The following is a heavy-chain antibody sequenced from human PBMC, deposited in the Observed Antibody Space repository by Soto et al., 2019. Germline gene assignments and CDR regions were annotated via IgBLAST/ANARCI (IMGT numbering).Heavy chain of an antibody. CDR3: ATGAVTTSLYYFDY. D-gene: IGHD4-17*01. Sequence: QVQLVESGGGVVQPGRSLRLSCAASGFTFSTYGVHWVRQAPGKGLEWVAVISSDGSEKYYAGSVKGRVSISRDNSKSTLYLQMASLIAEDTAVYYCATGAVTTSLYYFDYRGQGALVTVSS. J-gene: IGHJ4*02. V-gene: IGHV3-30*03. CDR2: ISSDGSEK. CDR1: GFTFSTYG.